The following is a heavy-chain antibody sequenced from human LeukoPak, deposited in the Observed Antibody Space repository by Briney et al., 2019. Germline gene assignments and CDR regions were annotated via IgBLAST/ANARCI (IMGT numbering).Heavy chain of an antibody. Sequence: GGSLRLSCAASGFTFSSYAMSWVRQAPGKGLEWVSFIYSDNTHYSDSAKGRFTISRDNSKNTLYLQMNSLRAEDTAVYYCARRAGAYSHPYDYWGQGTLVTVSS. CDR3: ARRAGAYSHPYDY. D-gene: IGHD4/OR15-4a*01. CDR2: IYSDNT. J-gene: IGHJ4*02. CDR1: GFTFSSYA. V-gene: IGHV3-53*01.